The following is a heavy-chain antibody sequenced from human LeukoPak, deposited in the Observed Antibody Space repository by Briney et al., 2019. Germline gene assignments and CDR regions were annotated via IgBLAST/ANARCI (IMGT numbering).Heavy chain of an antibody. V-gene: IGHV3-30*02. J-gene: IGHJ4*02. Sequence: GGSLRLSCAASGFTFSSYGMHWVRQAPGKGLEWVAFIRYDGSNKYYADSVKGRFTVSRDNSKNTLYLQMNSLRAEDTAVYYCAKGLEYSSSPFDYWGQGTLVTVSS. CDR2: IRYDGSNK. CDR1: GFTFSSYG. CDR3: AKGLEYSSSPFDY. D-gene: IGHD6-6*01.